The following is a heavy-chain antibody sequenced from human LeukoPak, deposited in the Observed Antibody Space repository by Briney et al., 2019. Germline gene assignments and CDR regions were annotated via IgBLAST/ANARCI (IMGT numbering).Heavy chain of an antibody. Sequence: GGSLRLSCAASGFTVSNTYVTWVRQAPGKGLEWVSVIYSGGSTLHTDSAKGRFTISRDNSKNTLYLQMNSLRAEDTAVYYCAKTSVGEGRIIGSGYFDNWGQGTLVTVSS. CDR3: AKTSVGEGRIIGSGYFDN. J-gene: IGHJ4*02. D-gene: IGHD2-15*01. CDR1: GFTVSNTY. V-gene: IGHV3-53*01. CDR2: IYSGGST.